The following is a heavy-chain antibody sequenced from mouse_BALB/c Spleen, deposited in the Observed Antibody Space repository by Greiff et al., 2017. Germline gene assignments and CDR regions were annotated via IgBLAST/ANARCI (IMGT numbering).Heavy chain of an antibody. D-gene: IGHD1-2*01. CDR2: LDPANGTT. CDR1: GFNIKDTY. J-gene: IGHJ4*01. CDR3: ARTNYGLYDAMDY. Sequence: EVMLVESGAELVKPGASVKLSCTASGFNIKDTYMHWVKQRPEQGLEWIVRLDPANGTTKYDPKFQGKATITADTSSNTAYLQLSSLTSEDTAVYYCARTNYGLYDAMDYWGQGTSVTVSS. V-gene: IGHV14-3*02.